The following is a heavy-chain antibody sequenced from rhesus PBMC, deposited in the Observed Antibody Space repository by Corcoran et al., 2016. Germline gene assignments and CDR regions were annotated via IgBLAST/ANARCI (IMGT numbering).Heavy chain of an antibody. D-gene: IGHD4-29*01. CDR2: INGNSGNT. V-gene: IGHV4-80*01. CDR3: ERDMKYGNFYGLDS. CDR1: GASISTYW. Sequence: QVQLQESGPGLVKPSETLSLTCAVSGASISTYWWSWIRQSPGTGLEWIGEINGNSGNTYYNPSLKSRVTISKDASKNQFSLKVNSVTAADTAVYYCERDMKYGNFYGLDSWGQGVVVTVSS. J-gene: IGHJ6*01.